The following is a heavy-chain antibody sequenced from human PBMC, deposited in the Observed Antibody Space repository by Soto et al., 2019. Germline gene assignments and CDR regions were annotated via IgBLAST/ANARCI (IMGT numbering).Heavy chain of an antibody. CDR2: MNTWWTAT. V-gene: IGHV3-74*01. J-gene: IGHJ2*01. Sequence: EVQLVESGGGLVQPGGSLRLSCAASGLTLRNHWMHWVRQTPGKGLVWVSGMNTWWTATYYADSVKGRCTISRDNAKNTLYVQMNNLRAEDTAVYYCGGVLDFWGRGTMVSVSS. CDR1: GLTLRNHW. CDR3: GGVLDF.